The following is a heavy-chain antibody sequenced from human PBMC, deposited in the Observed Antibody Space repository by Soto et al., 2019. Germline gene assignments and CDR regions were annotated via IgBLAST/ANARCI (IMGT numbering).Heavy chain of an antibody. CDR3: ASSHGGYCSGGSCRINWFDP. V-gene: IGHV4-4*02. D-gene: IGHD2-15*01. CDR2: IYHSGST. J-gene: IGHJ5*02. CDR1: GGSISSSNW. Sequence: SETLSLTCAVSGGSISSSNWWSWVRQPPGKGLDWIGEIYHSGSTNYNPSLKSRVTISVDKSKNQFSLKLSSVTAADTAVYYCASSHGGYCSGGSCRINWFDPWGQGTLVTVSS.